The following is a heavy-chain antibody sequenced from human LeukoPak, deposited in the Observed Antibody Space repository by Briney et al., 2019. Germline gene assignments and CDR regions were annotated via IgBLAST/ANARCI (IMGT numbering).Heavy chain of an antibody. D-gene: IGHD6-19*01. CDR3: AREAVAGTRWGDY. Sequence: GGTLRLSCAASGFTFSSYERNWVRQAQGKGLEWGSYIISSGSTIYYAAPVKGRFTISTDNAKTSLYLQMNSLRAQDTAVYYCAREAVAGTRWGDYWGQGTLVTVSS. CDR1: GFTFSSYE. CDR2: IISSGSTI. J-gene: IGHJ4*02. V-gene: IGHV3-48*03.